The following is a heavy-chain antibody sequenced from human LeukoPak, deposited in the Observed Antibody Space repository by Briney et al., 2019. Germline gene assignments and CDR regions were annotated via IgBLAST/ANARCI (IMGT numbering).Heavy chain of an antibody. CDR2: INPNSGDT. V-gene: IGHV1-2*02. CDR1: GYTFSGYY. CDR3: ARGTFDP. Sequence: EASVKVSCKASGYTFSGYYMHWVRQAPGQGLEWMGWINPNSGDTNYAQNFQGRVTMTRDTSISTAYMELSRLTSDDTAVYYCARGTFDPWGQGTLVTVSS. D-gene: IGHD3-10*01. J-gene: IGHJ5*02.